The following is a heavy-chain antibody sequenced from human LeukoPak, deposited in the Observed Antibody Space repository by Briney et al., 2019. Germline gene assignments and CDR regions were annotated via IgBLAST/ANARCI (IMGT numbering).Heavy chain of an antibody. Sequence: SETLSLTCTVSGGSISSSSYYWGWIRQPPGKGLEWIGRIYTSGSTNYNPSLKSRVTISVDTSKNQFSLKLSSVTAADTAVYYCAREQRGSSVDYWGQGTLVTVSS. CDR3: AREQRGSSVDY. J-gene: IGHJ4*02. CDR1: GGSISSSSYY. CDR2: IYTSGST. V-gene: IGHV4-39*07. D-gene: IGHD6-6*01.